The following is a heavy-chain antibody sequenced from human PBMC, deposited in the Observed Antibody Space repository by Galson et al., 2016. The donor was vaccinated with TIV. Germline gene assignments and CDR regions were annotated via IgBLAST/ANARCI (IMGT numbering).Heavy chain of an antibody. D-gene: IGHD1-1*01. Sequence: PALVKPTQTLTLTCSFSEFSLSTSGVSVGWIRQPPGKALECLALIYWDDDKRYSPSLKSRLTITKDTSKNQVVLTLTNMDPVDTATCYCAHRLEFLGFDSWGQGTPVTVSS. CDR1: EFSLSTSGVS. CDR3: AHRLEFLGFDS. J-gene: IGHJ5*01. V-gene: IGHV2-5*02. CDR2: IYWDDDK.